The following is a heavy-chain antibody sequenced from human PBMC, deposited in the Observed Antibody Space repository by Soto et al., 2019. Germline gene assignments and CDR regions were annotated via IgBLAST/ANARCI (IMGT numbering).Heavy chain of an antibody. Sequence: PSETLSLTCTVSGGSISSSSYYWGWIRQPPGKGLECIGSIYYDGNTYYNPSLKSRVIISVDMSKNQFSLKLSSVTAADTAVYYCAGQPDSSSWYGLVGDFDYWGQGTLVTVSS. J-gene: IGHJ4*02. D-gene: IGHD6-13*01. CDR3: AGQPDSSSWYGLVGDFDY. CDR2: IYYDGNT. CDR1: GGSISSSSYY. V-gene: IGHV4-39*01.